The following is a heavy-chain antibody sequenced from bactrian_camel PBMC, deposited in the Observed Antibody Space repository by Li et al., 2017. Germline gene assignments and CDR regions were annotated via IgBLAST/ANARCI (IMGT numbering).Heavy chain of an antibody. Sequence: VQLVESGGGLVQPVGSLTLSCAASGFTFKTAWMYWVRQAPGKGLEWVSTIDRGGGTTYYTDSVRGRFTISRDNAKNTVYLQMNSLKPEDTAVYYCAAEPAVFGYCGRDYYPSSGHWGQGTQVTVS. J-gene: IGHJ4*01. V-gene: IGHV3S1*01. CDR3: AAEPAVFGYCGRDYYPSSGH. CDR2: IDRGGGTT. D-gene: IGHD2*01. CDR1: GFTFKTAW.